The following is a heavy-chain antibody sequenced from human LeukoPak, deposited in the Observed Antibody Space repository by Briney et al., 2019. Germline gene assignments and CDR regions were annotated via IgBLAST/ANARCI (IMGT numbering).Heavy chain of an antibody. V-gene: IGHV3-15*01. CDR2: IKSKTNGGTT. CDR3: TLNYDSSGALSDY. J-gene: IGHJ4*02. CDR1: GFTFSNAW. Sequence: PGGSLRLSCAASGFTFSNAWLSWVRQAPGKGLEWVGRIKSKTNGGTTDFAAPVKGRFTISREDSKNTLYLQMNSLKTEDTAVYYCTLNYDSSGALSDYWGQGSLVTVSS. D-gene: IGHD3-22*01.